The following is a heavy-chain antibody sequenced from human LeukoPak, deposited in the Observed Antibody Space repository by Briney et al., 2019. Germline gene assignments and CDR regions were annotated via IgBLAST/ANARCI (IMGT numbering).Heavy chain of an antibody. D-gene: IGHD2-2*01. V-gene: IGHV1-8*03. J-gene: IGHJ4*02. CDR3: ARGGSSTRTGGYYFDY. CDR1: GYTFTSYD. Sequence: ASVKVSCKASGYTFTSYDINWVRQATGQGLEWMGWMNPNSGNTGYAQKFQGRVTITRNTSISTAYVELSSLRSEDTAVYYCARGGSSTRTGGYYFDYWGQGTLVTVSS. CDR2: MNPNSGNT.